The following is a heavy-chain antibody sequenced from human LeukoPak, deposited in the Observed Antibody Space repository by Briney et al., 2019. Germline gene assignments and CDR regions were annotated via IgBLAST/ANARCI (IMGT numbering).Heavy chain of an antibody. D-gene: IGHD3-16*02. J-gene: IGHJ4*02. CDR2: FDPEDGET. V-gene: IGHV1-24*01. Sequence: ASVKVSCKVSGYTLTVLSMHWVRQAPGKGLEWMGGFDPEDGETIYAQKFQGRVTMTEDTSTDTAYMELSSLRSEDTAVYYCATTPLRLGELSPGAFDYWGQGTLVTVSS. CDR1: GYTLTVLS. CDR3: ATTPLRLGELSPGAFDY.